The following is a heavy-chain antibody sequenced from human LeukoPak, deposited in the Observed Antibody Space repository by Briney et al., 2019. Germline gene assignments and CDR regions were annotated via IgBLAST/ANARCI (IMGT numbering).Heavy chain of an antibody. CDR2: IIPIFGTA. V-gene: IGHV1-69*06. Sequence: GASVTVSCKASGGTFSSYAISWVRQAPGQGLEWMGGIIPIFGTANYAQKFQGRVTITADKSTSTAYMELSSLRSEDTAVYYCARDHLSTPWYYDFWSGYPYFDYWGQGTLVTVSS. J-gene: IGHJ4*02. D-gene: IGHD3-3*01. CDR1: GGTFSSYA. CDR3: ARDHLSTPWYYDFWSGYPYFDY.